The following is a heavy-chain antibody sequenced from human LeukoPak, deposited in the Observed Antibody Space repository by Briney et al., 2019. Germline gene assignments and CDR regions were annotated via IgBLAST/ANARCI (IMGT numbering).Heavy chain of an antibody. J-gene: IGHJ4*02. Sequence: GGSLRLSCGASGFTFSTYGMHWVRQAPGKGLEWVAFIRDDGTNKYYADSVKGRFTISRDNSKNTLYLQMNSLRAEDTAVYYCARYPLRTRKTNFDYWGQGTLVTVSS. CDR1: GFTFSTYG. D-gene: IGHD1-14*01. CDR3: ARYPLRTRKTNFDY. CDR2: IRDDGTNK. V-gene: IGHV3-30*02.